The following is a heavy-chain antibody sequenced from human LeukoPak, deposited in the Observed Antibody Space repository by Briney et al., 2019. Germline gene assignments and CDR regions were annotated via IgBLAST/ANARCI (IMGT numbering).Heavy chain of an antibody. V-gene: IGHV4-39*07. J-gene: IGHJ4*02. D-gene: IGHD4-17*01. CDR2: IYYSGST. CDR3: ASDPGGDDYGDYGVL. Sequence: ASETLSLTCTVSGGSISSSSYYWGWIRQPPGKGLEWIGSIYYSGSTYYNPSLKSRVTISVDTSKNQFSLKLSSVTAADTAVYYCASDPGGDDYGDYGVLWGQGTLVTVSS. CDR1: GGSISSSSYY.